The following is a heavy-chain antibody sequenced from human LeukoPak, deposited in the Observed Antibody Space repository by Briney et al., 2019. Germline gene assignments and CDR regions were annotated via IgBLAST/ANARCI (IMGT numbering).Heavy chain of an antibody. D-gene: IGHD5-18*01. J-gene: IGHJ4*02. CDR1: GFTFRSYW. CDR3: ARGQGGYSYGPFDY. CDR2: INSDGSST. V-gene: IGHV3-74*01. Sequence: GGSLSLSCAASGFTFRSYWMHWVRQAPGTALVWVSRINSDGSSTSYADPWKGRFTISRDNAKNTLYLQMNSLRAEDTAVYYCARGQGGYSYGPFDYWGQGTLVTVSS.